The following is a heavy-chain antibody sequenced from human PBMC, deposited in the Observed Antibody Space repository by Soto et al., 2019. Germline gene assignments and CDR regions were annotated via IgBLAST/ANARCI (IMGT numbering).Heavy chain of an antibody. CDR2: IIPILGTA. J-gene: IGHJ6*02. CDR3: ARAGSYNYYGMDV. V-gene: IGHV1-69*13. CDR1: GGTFSSYA. D-gene: IGHD1-26*01. Sequence: SVKVSCKASGGTFSSYAISWVRQAPGQGLEWMGGIIPILGTANYAQKFQGRVTITADESTSTAYMELSSLRSEDTAVYYCARAGSYNYYGMDVWGQGTTVTVSS.